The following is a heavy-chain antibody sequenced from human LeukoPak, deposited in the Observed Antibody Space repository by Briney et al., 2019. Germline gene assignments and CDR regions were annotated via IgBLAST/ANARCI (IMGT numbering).Heavy chain of an antibody. CDR2: ISNDNENT. D-gene: IGHD2-15*01. CDR1: GYSFNTYG. V-gene: IGHV1-18*01. J-gene: IGHJ3*02. CDR3: ARDGMVVTYDAFDI. Sequence: ASVKVSCKASGYSFNTYGMTWVRQAPGQGLEWMGWISNDNENTNYAQKVQGRVTMTTDTSTSTVYMELRSLRSDDTAMYYCARDGMVVTYDAFDIWGQGTMVTVSS.